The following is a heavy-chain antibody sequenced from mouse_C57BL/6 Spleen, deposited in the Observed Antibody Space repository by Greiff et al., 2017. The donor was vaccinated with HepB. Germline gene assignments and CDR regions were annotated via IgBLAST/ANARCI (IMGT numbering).Heavy chain of an antibody. D-gene: IGHD1-1*01. CDR2: INPNNGGT. Sequence: QLQQSGPELVKPGASVKISCKASGYTFTDYYMNWVKQSHGKSLEWIGDINPNNGGTSYNQKFKGKATLTVDKSSSTAYMELRSLTSEDSAVYYCASYYGSSYGYFDVWGTGTTVTVSS. CDR1: GYTFTDYY. CDR3: ASYYGSSYGYFDV. J-gene: IGHJ1*03. V-gene: IGHV1-26*01.